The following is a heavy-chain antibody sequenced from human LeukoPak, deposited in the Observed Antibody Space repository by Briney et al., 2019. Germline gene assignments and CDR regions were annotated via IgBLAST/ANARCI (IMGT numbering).Heavy chain of an antibody. CDR1: GFTFSSYG. V-gene: IGHV3-30*18. CDR2: ISYDGSNK. D-gene: IGHD1-26*01. CDR3: AKDTIVGATTDDY. J-gene: IGHJ4*02. Sequence: GRSLRLSCAASGFTFSSYGMHWVRQAPGKGLEWVAVISYDGSNKYYADSVKGRFTISRDNSKNTLYLQMNSLRAEDTAVYYCAKDTIVGATTDDYWGQGTLVTVSS.